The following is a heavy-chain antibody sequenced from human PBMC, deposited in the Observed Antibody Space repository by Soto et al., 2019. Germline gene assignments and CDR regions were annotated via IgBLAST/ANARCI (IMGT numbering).Heavy chain of an antibody. CDR2: IYYSGST. CDR1: GGSISSYY. CDR3: ARHDKRFGERDYFDY. D-gene: IGHD3-10*01. Sequence: SETLSLTCTVSGGSISSYYWSWIRQPPGKGLEWIGYIYYSGSTNYNPSLKSRVTISVDTSKNQFCLKLSSVTAADTAVYYCARHDKRFGERDYFDYWGQGTLVTVSS. J-gene: IGHJ4*02. V-gene: IGHV4-59*08.